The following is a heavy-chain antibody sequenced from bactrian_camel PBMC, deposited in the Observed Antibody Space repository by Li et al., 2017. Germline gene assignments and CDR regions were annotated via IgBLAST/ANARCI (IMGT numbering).Heavy chain of an antibody. Sequence: DVQLVESGGGLVQPGGSLRLSCSASGFQFADYPMSWVRQAPGKGLEWVAQIAYDGWVSRYHDSAKGRFTISRDNAKNMLYLQMNSLKLEDTARHYCATPNPRDDCIGSRAVPILLARIMSKTTGARGPRSPSP. V-gene: IGHV3S42*01. D-gene: IGHD3*01. CDR3: ATPNPRDDCIGSRAVPILLARIMSKTT. CDR1: GFQFADYP. J-gene: IGHJ4*01. CDR2: IAYDGWVS.